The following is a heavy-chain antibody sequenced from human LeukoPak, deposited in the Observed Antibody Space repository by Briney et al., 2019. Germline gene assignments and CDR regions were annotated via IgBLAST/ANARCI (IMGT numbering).Heavy chain of an antibody. V-gene: IGHV3-30*02. CDR2: IRYDGSNK. CDR3: ATHFPELTIFALCY. Sequence: GGSLRLSCAASGFTFSSYGMHWVRQAPGKGLEWVAFIRYDGSNKYYADSVKGRFTISRDNSKNTLYLQMNSLRAEDTAVYYRATHFPELTIFALCYWGQGTLVTVSS. D-gene: IGHD3-3*01. J-gene: IGHJ4*02. CDR1: GFTFSSYG.